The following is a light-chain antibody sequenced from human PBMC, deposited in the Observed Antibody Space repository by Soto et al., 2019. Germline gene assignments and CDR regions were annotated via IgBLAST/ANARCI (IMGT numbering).Light chain of an antibody. J-gene: IGLJ2*01. V-gene: IGLV3-21*02. CDR1: NTGSKS. CDR3: QVWDSSSDPHVV. CDR2: DDS. Sequence: SYELTQPPSVSVAPGQTARITCGGNNTGSKSVHWYQQKPGQAPVLVVYDDSDRHSGIPERFSGSNSGNTATPTISRVEAGDEADYYCQVWDSSSDPHVVFGGGTKLTVL.